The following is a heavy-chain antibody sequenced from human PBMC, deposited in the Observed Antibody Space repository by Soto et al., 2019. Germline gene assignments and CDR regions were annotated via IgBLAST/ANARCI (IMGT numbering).Heavy chain of an antibody. CDR3: AKGLGYESFA. J-gene: IGHJ5*02. CDR1: GGPVSHGSHF. Sequence: SETLSLTCYVSGGPVSHGSHFWSWIRQPPGKGLEWIGCIHYSEGTDYNPSLKSRVTISLDTSKNQFSLSLNSLTAADTAVDYCAKGLGYESFAWGPGILVTVSS. CDR2: IHYSEGT. V-gene: IGHV4-61*01. D-gene: IGHD3-3*01.